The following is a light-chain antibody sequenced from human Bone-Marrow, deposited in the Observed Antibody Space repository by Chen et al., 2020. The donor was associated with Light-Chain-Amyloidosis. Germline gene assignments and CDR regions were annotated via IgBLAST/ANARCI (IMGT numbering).Light chain of an antibody. CDR1: NIGSTS. V-gene: IGLV3-21*02. J-gene: IGLJ3*02. CDR2: DDS. CDR3: QVWDRSSDRPV. Sequence: SYVLTQPSSVSVAPGQTAPIACGGNNIGSTSVHWSQQTPGQAPLLVVYDDSDRPSGIPERVSGSNSGNTATLTISRVEAGDEADYYCQVWDRSSDRPVFGGGTKLTVL.